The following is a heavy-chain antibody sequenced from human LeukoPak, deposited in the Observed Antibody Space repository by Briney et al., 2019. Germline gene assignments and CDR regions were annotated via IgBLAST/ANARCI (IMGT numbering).Heavy chain of an antibody. D-gene: IGHD6-19*01. CDR3: AREGIAVAGTHY. CDR2: IYYSGST. V-gene: IGHV4-30-4*08. Sequence: PSETLSLTCTVSGDSISSGDYYWSWIRQPPGKGLEWIGYIYYSGSTYYNPSLKSRVTISVDTSKNQFSLKLSSVTVADTAVYYCAREGIAVAGTHYWGQGTLVTVSS. CDR1: GDSISSGDYY. J-gene: IGHJ4*02.